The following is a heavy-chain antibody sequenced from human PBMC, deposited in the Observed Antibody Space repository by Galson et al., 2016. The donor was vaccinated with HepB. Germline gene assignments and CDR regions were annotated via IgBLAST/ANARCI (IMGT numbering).Heavy chain of an antibody. Sequence: SETLSLTCNVSDDSIKSNDYYWAWIRQPPGKGPEWITTVKNSGITYHDPSLKSRVTVFADTSKSQFSLNLSSVTAADTALYYCARHPAQVITTVFAYWGQGTLVTVSS. CDR1: DDSIKSNDYY. V-gene: IGHV4-39*01. CDR2: VKNSGIT. CDR3: ARHPAQVITTVFAY. J-gene: IGHJ4*02. D-gene: IGHD3-22*01.